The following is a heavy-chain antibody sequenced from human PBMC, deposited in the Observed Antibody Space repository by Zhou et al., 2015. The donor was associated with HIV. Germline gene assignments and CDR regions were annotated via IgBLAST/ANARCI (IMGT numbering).Heavy chain of an antibody. J-gene: IGHJ3*02. CDR2: MNPRSGNT. CDR3: ARGSVSDIVVVVAATPYDAFVY. V-gene: IGHV1-8*02. Sequence: QVQLVQSGAEVKKPGASVKVSCKASRYTFTSHDINWVRQATGQGLEWMGWMNPRSGNTVYAQKFLGRVTMTRNTSVSTAYMELSNLRSEDTAVYYCARGSVSDIVVVVAATPYDAFVYLGPKGRMVTVSS. D-gene: IGHD2-15*01. CDR1: RYTFTSHD.